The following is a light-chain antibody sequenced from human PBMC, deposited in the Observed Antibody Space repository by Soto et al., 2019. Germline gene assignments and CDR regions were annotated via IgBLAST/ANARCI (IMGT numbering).Light chain of an antibody. J-gene: IGKJ4*01. CDR1: QSVSNN. CDR3: QQYDNWPLT. CDR2: GAS. V-gene: IGKV3-15*01. Sequence: EIVMTQSPATLSVSPGERATLSCRASQSVSNNLAWFQQKPGQAPRLLIYGASTRATGFPARFSGSGSGTELTITISSLQSEDFEVYYCQQYDNWPLTFGGGTKVDIK.